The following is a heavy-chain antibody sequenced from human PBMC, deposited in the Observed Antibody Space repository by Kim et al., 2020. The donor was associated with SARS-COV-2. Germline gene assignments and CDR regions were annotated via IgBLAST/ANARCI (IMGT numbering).Heavy chain of an antibody. Sequence: GGSLRLSCAASGFTFSSYWMTWVRQAPGKGLECVAKINQDGSEKDFVDSVKGRFTISRDNTKNSLFLQMNSLRAEDTAVYYCASGRRDYYGVDVWGHGTAVTVSS. CDR2: INQDGSEK. J-gene: IGHJ6*02. CDR3: ASGRRDYYGVDV. CDR1: GFTFSSYW. V-gene: IGHV3-7*01.